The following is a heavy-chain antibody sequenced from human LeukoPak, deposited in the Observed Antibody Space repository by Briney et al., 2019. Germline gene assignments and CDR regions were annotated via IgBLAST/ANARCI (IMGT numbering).Heavy chain of an antibody. CDR1: GGSFSGYY. V-gene: IGHV4-34*01. CDR2: INHGGST. J-gene: IGHJ4*02. D-gene: IGHD1-1*01. Sequence: SETLSLTCAVYGGSFSGYYWSWIRQPPGKGLEWIGEINHGGSTNYNPSLKSRVTISVDTSKNQFSLKLSSVTAADTAVYYCASRYPFDYWGQGTLVTVSS. CDR3: ASRYPFDY.